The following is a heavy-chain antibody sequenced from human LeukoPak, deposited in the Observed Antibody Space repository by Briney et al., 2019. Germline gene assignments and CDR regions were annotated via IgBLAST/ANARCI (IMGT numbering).Heavy chain of an antibody. J-gene: IGHJ4*02. CDR3: ARVYSYGYDY. D-gene: IGHD5-18*01. Sequence: QAGGSLRLSCVASGFTFRSYWMSWVRQAPGKGLEWVANTKQDGREKFYVDSVKGRFTISRDNAKNSLYPQMNSLRAEDTAVYYCARVYSYGYDYWGQGTPVTVPS. CDR1: GFTFRSYW. CDR2: TKQDGREK. V-gene: IGHV3-7*03.